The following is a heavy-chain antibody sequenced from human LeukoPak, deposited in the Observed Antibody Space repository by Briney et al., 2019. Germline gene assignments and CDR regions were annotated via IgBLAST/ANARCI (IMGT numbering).Heavy chain of an antibody. J-gene: IGHJ4*02. CDR2: INHSGST. V-gene: IGHV4-34*01. D-gene: IGHD3-16*01. CDR1: GGSFSGYY. CDR3: ARDTWGDDY. Sequence: PSETLSLTCAVYGGSFSGYYWSWIRQPPGKWLEWIGEINHSGSTNYNPSLKSRVTISVDTSKNQFSLKLSSVTAADTAVYYCARDTWGDDYWGQGTLVTVSS.